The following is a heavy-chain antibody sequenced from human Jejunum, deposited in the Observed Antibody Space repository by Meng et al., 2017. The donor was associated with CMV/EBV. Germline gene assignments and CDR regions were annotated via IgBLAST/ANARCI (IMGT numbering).Heavy chain of an antibody. CDR1: SSYY. D-gene: IGHD5-12*01. V-gene: IGHV4-39*07. CDR2: IFYTGGT. J-gene: IGHJ3*02. Sequence: SSYYWGWIRQPPGKGLEWIGNIFYTGGTYYNPSLKSRVTMSVDTSKNQFSLKLSSVTAADTAMYFCARDLYSGYINTPRRAFDIWGQGTMVTVSS. CDR3: ARDLYSGYINTPRRAFDI.